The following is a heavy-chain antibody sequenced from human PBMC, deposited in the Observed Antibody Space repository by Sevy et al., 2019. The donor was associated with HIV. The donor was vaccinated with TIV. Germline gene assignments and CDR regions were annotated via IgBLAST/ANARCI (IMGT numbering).Heavy chain of an antibody. Sequence: ASVKVSCKASGLTFTSYYMHWVRQAPGQGLEWMGMMNPGGGGTSYAQKFQGRVTMTRDTSTSTVLMELSSLRSEDTAVYYCAAGPEIALWSPPVGHWGQGTLVIVSS. V-gene: IGHV1-46*01. J-gene: IGHJ4*02. CDR2: MNPGGGGT. CDR3: AAGPEIALWSPPVGH. D-gene: IGHD5-18*01. CDR1: GLTFTSYY.